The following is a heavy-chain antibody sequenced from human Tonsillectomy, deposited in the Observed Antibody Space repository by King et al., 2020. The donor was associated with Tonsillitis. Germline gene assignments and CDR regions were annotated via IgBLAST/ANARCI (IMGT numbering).Heavy chain of an antibody. CDR1: GGSISSYY. J-gene: IGHJ4*02. D-gene: IGHD5-12*01. CDR3: ARDLGGYVFDY. CDR2: IYYSGST. Sequence: VQLQESGPGLVKPSETLSLTCTVSGGSISSYYWSWIRQPPGKGLEWIGYIYYSGSTNYNLSLKSRVTISVDTSKNQFSLKLSSVTAADTAVYYCARDLGGYVFDYWGQGTLVTVSS. V-gene: IGHV4-59*01.